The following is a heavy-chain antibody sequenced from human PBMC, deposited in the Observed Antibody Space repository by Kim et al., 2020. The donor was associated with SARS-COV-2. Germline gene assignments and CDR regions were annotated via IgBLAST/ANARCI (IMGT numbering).Heavy chain of an antibody. D-gene: IGHD2-2*01. CDR2: IYSGGST. J-gene: IGHJ5*02. CDR3: ARSRVVVPAAIFPPVSPFDP. Sequence: GGSLRLSCAASGFTVSSNYMSWVRQAPGKGLEWVSVIYSGGSTYYADSVKGRFTISRDNSKNTLYLQMNSLRAEDTAVYYCARSRVVVPAAIFPPVSPFDPWGQGTLVTVSS. V-gene: IGHV3-66*01. CDR1: GFTVSSNY.